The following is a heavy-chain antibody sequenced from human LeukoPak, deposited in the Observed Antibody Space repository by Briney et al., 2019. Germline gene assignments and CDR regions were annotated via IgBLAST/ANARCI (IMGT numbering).Heavy chain of an antibody. CDR3: AGGGYYGSGGYYNRPFDY. Sequence: ASVKVSCKASGYTFTSYYMHWVRQAPGQGLEWMGIINPSGGSTSYAQKFQGRVTMTRDMSTSTVYMELSSLRSEDTAVYYCAGGGYYGSGGYYNRPFDYWGQGTLVTVSS. J-gene: IGHJ4*02. CDR2: INPSGGST. V-gene: IGHV1-46*01. D-gene: IGHD3-10*01. CDR1: GYTFTSYY.